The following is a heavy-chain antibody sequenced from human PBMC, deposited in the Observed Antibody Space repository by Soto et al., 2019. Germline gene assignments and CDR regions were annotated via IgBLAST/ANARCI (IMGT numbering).Heavy chain of an antibody. Sequence: EVPLLESGGGLVQPGGSLRLSCAASGFTFSSYAMSWVRQAPGKGLEWVSAISGSGGSTYYADSVKGRFTISRDNSKNTLYLQMNSLRAEDTAVYYCAKIPITIFGVVIIPYYYYMDVWGKGTTVTVSS. V-gene: IGHV3-23*01. J-gene: IGHJ6*03. CDR3: AKIPITIFGVVIIPYYYYMDV. CDR2: ISGSGGST. CDR1: GFTFSSYA. D-gene: IGHD3-3*01.